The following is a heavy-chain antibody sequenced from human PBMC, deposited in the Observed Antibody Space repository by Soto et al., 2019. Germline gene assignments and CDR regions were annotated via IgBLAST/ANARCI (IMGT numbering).Heavy chain of an antibody. V-gene: IGHV3-30-3*01. J-gene: IGHJ6*02. CDR2: ISYDGYNT. Sequence: XESLRLSCAASGFNVDTFAIHWVRATPGKVLEWVALISYDGYNTYYADSVKGRFTISRDNSTNTLYLQMTSLRPDDTGVYFCAIVNYGNNLYYYYALDVWGHGTSVTVSS. D-gene: IGHD3-10*01. CDR1: GFNVDTFA. CDR3: AIVNYGNNLYYYYALDV.